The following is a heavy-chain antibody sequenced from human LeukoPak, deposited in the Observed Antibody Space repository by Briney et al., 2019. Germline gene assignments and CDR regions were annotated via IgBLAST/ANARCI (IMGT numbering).Heavy chain of an antibody. CDR3: ASPDSSSWRGFDY. D-gene: IGHD6-13*01. J-gene: IGHJ4*02. CDR1: GGSLSGYY. V-gene: IGHV4-34*01. CDR2: INHSGST. Sequence: PSETLSLTCAVYGGSLSGYYWSWIRQPPGKGLEWIGEINHSGSTNYNPSLKSRVTISVDTSKNQFSLKLSSVTAADTAVYYCASPDSSSWRGFDYWGQGTLVTVSS.